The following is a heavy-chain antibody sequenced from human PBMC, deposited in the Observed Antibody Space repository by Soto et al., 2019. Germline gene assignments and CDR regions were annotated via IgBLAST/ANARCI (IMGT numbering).Heavy chain of an antibody. CDR1: GFSLNTRGVG. CDR3: AHIIPWVGVGVGGMAV. Sequence: QITLKESGPTLVKPTQTLTLTCTFSGFSLNTRGVGVGWIRQPPGKALEWLALIYWDDDKRDSPSLKTRLTINKDTSENQVVLTMTNMDPVDTATYYCAHIIPWVGVGVGGMAVWGQGTTVTVSS. CDR2: IYWDDDK. V-gene: IGHV2-5*02. D-gene: IGHD1-26*01. J-gene: IGHJ6*02.